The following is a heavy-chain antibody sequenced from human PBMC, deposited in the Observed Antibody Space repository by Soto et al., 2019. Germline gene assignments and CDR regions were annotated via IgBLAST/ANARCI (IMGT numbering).Heavy chain of an antibody. J-gene: IGHJ3*02. V-gene: IGHV3-30-3*01. CDR2: ISYDGSNK. CDR3: ARVGGRGAVAAVFDI. Sequence: PGGSLRLSCAASGFTFSSYAMHWVRQAPGKGLEWVAVISYDGSNKYYADSVKGRFTISRDNSKNTLYLQMNSLRAEDTAVYYCARVGGRGAVAAVFDIWGQGTMVTVSS. D-gene: IGHD6-19*01. CDR1: GFTFSSYA.